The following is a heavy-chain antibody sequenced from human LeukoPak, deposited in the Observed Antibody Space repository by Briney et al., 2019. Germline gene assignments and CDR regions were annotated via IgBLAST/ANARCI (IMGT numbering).Heavy chain of an antibody. V-gene: IGHV1-24*01. Sequence: ASVKVCYKVSGYTLTELSMHWVRQAPGKGLEWMGGFDPEDSETIYAQKFQGRVTMTEDTSTDTAYMELSSLRSEDTAVYYCATPSTGYSSSWYPAYFDYWGQGILVTVSS. CDR1: GYTLTELS. CDR3: ATPSTGYSSSWYPAYFDY. D-gene: IGHD6-13*01. CDR2: FDPEDSET. J-gene: IGHJ4*02.